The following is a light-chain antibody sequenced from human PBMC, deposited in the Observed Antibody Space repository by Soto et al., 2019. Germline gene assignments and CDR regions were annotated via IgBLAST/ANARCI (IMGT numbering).Light chain of an antibody. CDR3: SAFTTSYIYV. J-gene: IGLJ1*01. Sequence: QSVLTQPASVSGSPGQSITISCTGSGSDIGAYNYVSWYQQHPGKAPKLLIHGVTRRTSGVSSRFSASKSAYTASLTISGLQAEDEANYYCSAFTTSYIYVFGPGTKLTVL. CDR1: GSDIGAYNY. V-gene: IGLV2-14*01. CDR2: GVT.